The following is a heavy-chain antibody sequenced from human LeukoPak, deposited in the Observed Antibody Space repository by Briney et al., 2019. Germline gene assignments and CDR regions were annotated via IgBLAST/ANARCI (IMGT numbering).Heavy chain of an antibody. D-gene: IGHD3-10*01. CDR2: IKQEGRDK. CDR3: ARDYYYGSGRLGYMDV. J-gene: IGHJ6*03. CDR1: VFTFSSYW. V-gene: IGHV3-7*01. Sequence: GGSLRLFRAASVFTFSSYWLSWVRQAPGKGLEGVANIKQEGRDKYYVDSVKGSFTISRDNPKHSLYLPVHSLRAEDTAVYYCARDYYYGSGRLGYMDVWGKGTTVTVSS.